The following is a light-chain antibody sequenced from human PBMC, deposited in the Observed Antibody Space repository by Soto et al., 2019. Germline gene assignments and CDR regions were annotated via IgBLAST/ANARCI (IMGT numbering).Light chain of an antibody. V-gene: IGKV1-8*01. CDR2: AAS. Sequence: AIRMTQSPSSFSASTGDRVTITCRASQGISSYLAWYQQKPGKAPKLLIYAASTLQSGVPSRFSGSGSGTDFTLTISCLQSEYFATYYCQQYYSYPRITFGGGTKVEIK. CDR3: QQYYSYPRIT. J-gene: IGKJ4*01. CDR1: QGISSY.